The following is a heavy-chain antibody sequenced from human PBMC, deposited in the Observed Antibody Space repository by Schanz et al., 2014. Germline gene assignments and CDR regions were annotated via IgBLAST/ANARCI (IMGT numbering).Heavy chain of an antibody. V-gene: IGHV3-33*01. CDR2: IWYDGSNK. CDR3: ARDGDFDF. J-gene: IGHJ4*02. Sequence: VQLVESGGGLVRPGGSLRLSCAASGFTFSSYGMHWVRQAPGKGLEWVAIIWYDGSNKYYADSVKGRFTISRDNSKNTLFLQMSSLRAEDTAVYYCARDGDFDFWGRGTLVTVSS. CDR1: GFTFSSYG.